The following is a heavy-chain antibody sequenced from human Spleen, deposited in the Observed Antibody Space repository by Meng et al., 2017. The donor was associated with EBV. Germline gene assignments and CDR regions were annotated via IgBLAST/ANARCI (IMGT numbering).Heavy chain of an antibody. J-gene: IGHJ4*02. CDR3: ASGSGGNFDF. V-gene: IGHV4-30-4*01. Sequence: QVQDSGPGLVKPSQTLSLTCSVSGCSSSSGTYYWSWIRQPPGRGLEWIEYIYHNGDTYYSPSLQSRLTISVDTSKNQFSLKMSSVTAADTAVYFCASGSGGNFDFWGQGTLVTVSS. D-gene: IGHD3-16*01. CDR2: IYHNGDT. CDR1: GCSSSSGTYY.